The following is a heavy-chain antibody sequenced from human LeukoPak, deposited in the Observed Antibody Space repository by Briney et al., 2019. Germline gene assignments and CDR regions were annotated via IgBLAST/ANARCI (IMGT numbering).Heavy chain of an antibody. CDR2: INHSGNT. CDR1: GGSFSGYY. D-gene: IGHD3-10*01. CDR3: ARSGLWSGPGDN. J-gene: IGHJ4*02. V-gene: IGHV4-34*01. Sequence: SSETLSLTCAVYGGSFSGYYWSWIRQPPGKGLEWIGEINHSGNTNSNPSLKSRVTMSVDTSKNQFSLKLSSVTAADTAVYYCARSGLWSGPGDNWGQGTLVTVST.